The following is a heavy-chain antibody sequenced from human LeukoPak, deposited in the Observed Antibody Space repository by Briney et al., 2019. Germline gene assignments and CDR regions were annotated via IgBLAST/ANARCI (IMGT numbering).Heavy chain of an antibody. CDR2: ISRSGSTK. D-gene: IGHD2-15*01. Sequence: PGGSLRLSCAASGFTFSDYNMRWIRQAPGKGLEWVSSISRSGSTKYYADSVKGRFTISRDNAKNSLFLQMNSLRAEDTAVYYCARVLRYCSGGNCYFFDYWGQGTLVTVSS. V-gene: IGHV3-11*01. CDR3: ARVLRYCSGGNCYFFDY. J-gene: IGHJ4*02. CDR1: GFTFSDYN.